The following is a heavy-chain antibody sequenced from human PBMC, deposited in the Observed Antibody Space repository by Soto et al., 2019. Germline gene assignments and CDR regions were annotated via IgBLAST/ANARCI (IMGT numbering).Heavy chain of an antibody. J-gene: IGHJ6*02. Sequence: ASVKVSCKASGYTFTSYAMHWLRQSPGQRLEWMGWINAGNGNTKYSQKFQGRVTITRDTSASTAYMELSSLRSEDTAVYYCARSNCSGGSCYSFYGMDVWGQGTTVTVSS. CDR3: ARSNCSGGSCYSFYGMDV. CDR2: INAGNGNT. CDR1: GYTFTSYA. V-gene: IGHV1-3*01. D-gene: IGHD2-15*01.